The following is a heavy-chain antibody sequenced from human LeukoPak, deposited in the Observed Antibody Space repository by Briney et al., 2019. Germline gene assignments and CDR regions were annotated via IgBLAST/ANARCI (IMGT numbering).Heavy chain of an antibody. J-gene: IGHJ6*03. D-gene: IGHD4-23*01. CDR2: IYYSGST. CDR3: ARLGGGGYYYYYMDV. Sequence: PSETLSLTCNVSGGSISSSSYYWGWIRQPPGKGLEWIGSIYYSGSTYYNPSLKSRVTISVDTSKNQFSLKLSSVTAADTAVYYCARLGGGGYYYYYMDVWGIGTTVTISS. CDR1: GGSISSSSYY. V-gene: IGHV4-39*07.